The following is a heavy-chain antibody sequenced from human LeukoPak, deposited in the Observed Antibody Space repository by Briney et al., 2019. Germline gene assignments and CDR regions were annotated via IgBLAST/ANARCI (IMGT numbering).Heavy chain of an antibody. J-gene: IGHJ3*02. Sequence: ASVEVSCKASGYTFTGYYMHWVRQAPGQGLEWMGWINPNSGGTNYAQKFQGRVTMTRDTSISTAYMELSRLRSDDTAVYYCARDQQGKLTYYDFWSGYYRSAFDIWGQGTMVTVSS. CDR3: ARDQQGKLTYYDFWSGYYRSAFDI. D-gene: IGHD3-3*01. CDR2: INPNSGGT. CDR1: GYTFTGYY. V-gene: IGHV1-2*02.